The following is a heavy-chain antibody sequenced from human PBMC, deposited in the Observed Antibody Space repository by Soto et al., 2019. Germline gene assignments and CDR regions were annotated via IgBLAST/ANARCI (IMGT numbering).Heavy chain of an antibody. V-gene: IGHV4-31*03. D-gene: IGHD6-13*01. CDR1: GGSISSSY. Sequence: ASETLSLTCTVSGGSISSSYWSWIRQHPGKGLEWIGYIYYSGSTYYNPSLKSRVTISVDTSKNQFSLKLSSVTAADTAVYYCARQLVRFDYFDYWGQGTLVTVSS. CDR3: ARQLVRFDYFDY. J-gene: IGHJ4*02. CDR2: IYYSGST.